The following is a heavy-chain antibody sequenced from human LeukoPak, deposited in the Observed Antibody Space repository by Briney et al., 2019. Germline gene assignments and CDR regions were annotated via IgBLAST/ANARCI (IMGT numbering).Heavy chain of an antibody. D-gene: IGHD3-22*01. CDR1: GFTFSDYY. J-gene: IGHJ4*02. V-gene: IGHV3-23*01. CDR3: AKGTMIVVVGRYYFDY. CDR2: ISGSGGST. Sequence: GGSLRLSCAGSGFTFSDYYMTWIRQAPGKGLEWVSAISGSGGSTYYADSVKGRFTISRDNSKNTLYLQMNSLRAEDTAVYYCAKGTMIVVVGRYYFDYWGQGTLVTVSS.